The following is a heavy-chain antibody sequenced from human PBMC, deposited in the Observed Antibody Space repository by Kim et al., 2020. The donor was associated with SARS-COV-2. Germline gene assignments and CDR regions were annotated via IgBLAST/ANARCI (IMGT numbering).Heavy chain of an antibody. CDR1: GFTFSSYS. J-gene: IGHJ6*03. Sequence: GGSLRLSCAASGFTFSSYSMNWVRQAPGKGLEWVSSISSSSGYIYYADSVKGRFTISRDNAKNSLYLQMNSLRAEDTAVYYCARVHCSGGSCYTLCYCYYYMDVWGKGTTVTVSS. CDR3: ARVHCSGGSCYTLCYCYYYMDV. V-gene: IGHV3-21*01. D-gene: IGHD2-15*01. CDR2: ISSSSGYI.